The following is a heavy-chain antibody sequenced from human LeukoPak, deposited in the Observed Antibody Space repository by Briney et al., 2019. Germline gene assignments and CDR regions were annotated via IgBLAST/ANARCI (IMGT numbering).Heavy chain of an antibody. Sequence: PGRSLRLSCAASGFTFSNYAMHWVRQAPGKGLEWVAVISYDGSNKYFADSVKGRFTISRDNSKNTLYLQMNSLRTEDTAVYYCAGAAPGYCSSTSCLGTFDIWGQGTMVTVSS. V-gene: IGHV3-30-3*01. J-gene: IGHJ3*02. CDR3: AGAAPGYCSSTSCLGTFDI. D-gene: IGHD2-2*01. CDR1: GFTFSNYA. CDR2: ISYDGSNK.